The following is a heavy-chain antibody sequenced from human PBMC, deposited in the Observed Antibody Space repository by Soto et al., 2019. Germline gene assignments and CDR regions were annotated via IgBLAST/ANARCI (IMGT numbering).Heavy chain of an antibody. CDR2: IIPLLNTP. CDR1: GGTFRSYA. CDR3: ARESSSPNYYFYGMDV. J-gene: IGHJ6*02. Sequence: QVQLVQSGAEVKKPGSSVKVSCRASGGTFRSYAVSWVRQAPGQGLEWMGVIIPLLNTPKYVQKFQGRDTITADASAATAYMELSSLRSEDTAVYYCARESSSPNYYFYGMDVWGQGTTVTVSS. D-gene: IGHD6-6*01. V-gene: IGHV1-69*01.